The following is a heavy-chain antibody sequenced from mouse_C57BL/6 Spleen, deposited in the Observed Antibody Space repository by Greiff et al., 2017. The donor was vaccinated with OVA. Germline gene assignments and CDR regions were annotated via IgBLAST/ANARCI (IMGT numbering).Heavy chain of an antibody. V-gene: IGHV1-15*01. CDR2: IDPETGGT. CDR1: GYTFTDYE. J-gene: IGHJ2*01. Sequence: QVQLQQSGAELVRPGASVTLSCKASGYTFTDYEMHWVKQTPVHGLEWIGAIDPETGGTAYNQKFKGKAILTADKSSSTAYMELRSLTSEDSAVYYCTRGDYYGSSYLYFDYWGQGTTLTVPS. CDR3: TRGDYYGSSYLYFDY. D-gene: IGHD1-1*01.